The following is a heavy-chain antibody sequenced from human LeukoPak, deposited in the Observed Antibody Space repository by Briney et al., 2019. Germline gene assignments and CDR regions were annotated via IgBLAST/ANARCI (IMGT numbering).Heavy chain of an antibody. J-gene: IGHJ4*02. CDR2: IYVDGST. D-gene: IGHD2/OR15-2a*01. Sequence: GGSLRLSCAASGLTVSSNYMSWVRQAPGKGLEWVSVIYVDGSTYYADSVKGGFTISRDNSKNTLYLQMNSLRADDTAVYYCARDVSHRHLDYWGQGTLVTVSS. CDR3: ARDVSHRHLDY. V-gene: IGHV3-66*01. CDR1: GLTVSSNY.